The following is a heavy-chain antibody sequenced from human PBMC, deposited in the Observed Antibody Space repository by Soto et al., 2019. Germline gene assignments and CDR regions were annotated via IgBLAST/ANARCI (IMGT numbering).Heavy chain of an antibody. CDR1: GDPIIGSSYF. CDR3: ARHEDYGDSLSWFDP. V-gene: IGHV4-39*01. CDR2: IYFSGNT. D-gene: IGHD4-17*01. Sequence: SETLSLTCSVSGDPIIGSSYFWGWIRQPPGKGLEWIASIYFSGNTYYNPSLKSRITISVDTSNNQFSLMVTSVTAADTAVYYCARHEDYGDSLSWFDPWGQGILVTVSS. J-gene: IGHJ5*02.